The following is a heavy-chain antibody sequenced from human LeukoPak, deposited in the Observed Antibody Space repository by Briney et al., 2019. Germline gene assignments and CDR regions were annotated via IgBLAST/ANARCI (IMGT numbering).Heavy chain of an antibody. CDR3: ASHPPRIAAAGTGAFDI. J-gene: IGHJ3*02. CDR1: GGSISSGDYY. Sequence: PSETLSLTCTVSGGSISSGDYYWSWIRQPPGKGLEWIGYIYYSGSTYYNPSLKSRVTISVDTSKNQFSLKLSSVTAADTAVYYCASHPPRIAAAGTGAFDIWGQGTMVTVSS. D-gene: IGHD6-13*01. V-gene: IGHV4-30-4*01. CDR2: IYYSGST.